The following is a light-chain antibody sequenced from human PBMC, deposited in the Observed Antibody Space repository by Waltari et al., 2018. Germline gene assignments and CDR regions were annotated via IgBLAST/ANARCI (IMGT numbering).Light chain of an antibody. Sequence: DIQMTQSPSSLSASVGDRVTITCRASQSISNYLNLFQHKPGKAPKLLIYTAASLQSGASSRFSGSGSGTDFTLTISSLQPEDFATYYCQQSYSAPPTFGGGTKVEIK. V-gene: IGKV1-39*01. J-gene: IGKJ4*01. CDR3: QQSYSAPPT. CDR1: QSISNY. CDR2: TAA.